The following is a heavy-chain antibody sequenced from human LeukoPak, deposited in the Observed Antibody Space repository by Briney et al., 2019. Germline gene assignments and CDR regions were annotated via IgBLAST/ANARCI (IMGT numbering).Heavy chain of an antibody. V-gene: IGHV6-1*01. CDR2: TYYRSKWYN. J-gene: IGHJ3*02. CDR3: ARYMGANAFDI. D-gene: IGHD1-26*01. Sequence: SQTLSLTCAISVDSVSSNSAAWNWITQSPSRGLEWLGRTYYRSKWYNDYAVSVKSRITINPDTSKNQFSLQLNSVTPEDTAVYYCARYMGANAFDIWGQGTMVTVSS. CDR1: VDSVSSNSAA.